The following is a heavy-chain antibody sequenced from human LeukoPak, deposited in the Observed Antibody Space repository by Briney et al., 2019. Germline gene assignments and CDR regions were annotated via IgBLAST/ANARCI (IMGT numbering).Heavy chain of an antibody. CDR3: ARGPETMIDDAFDI. CDR2: IRYDGSNK. D-gene: IGHD3-22*01. V-gene: IGHV3-30*02. Sequence: GGSLRLSCAASGFTFSSYGMHWVRQAPGKGLEWVAFIRYDGSNKYYADSVKGRFTISRDNSKNTLNLQMNSLRAEDTAVYYCARGPETMIDDAFDIWGQGTMVTVSS. CDR1: GFTFSSYG. J-gene: IGHJ3*02.